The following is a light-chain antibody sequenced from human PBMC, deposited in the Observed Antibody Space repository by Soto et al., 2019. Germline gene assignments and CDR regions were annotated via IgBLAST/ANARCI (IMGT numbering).Light chain of an antibody. CDR1: SSDVGSYNL. Sequence: QSALPQPASVSGSPGQSITISCTGTSSDVGSYNLVTWYQQLPGKAPKLIIYEGTKRPSGVSSRFSGSKSGNTAFLTVSRLQAEDEADYYCCSYTDITTSVVFGRGTKLTVL. CDR2: EGT. V-gene: IGLV2-23*01. J-gene: IGLJ3*02. CDR3: CSYTDITTSVV.